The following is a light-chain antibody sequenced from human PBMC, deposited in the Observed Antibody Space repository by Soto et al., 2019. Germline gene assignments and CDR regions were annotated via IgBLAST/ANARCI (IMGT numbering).Light chain of an antibody. Sequence: QSALTQPRSVSGSPGQSVTISCTGTSSDVGGYYYISWYQQHPGKASKLIIYDVTKRPSGVPDRFSASKSGITASLTISGLQAEDEADYYCCSYAGTAGTYSSYVFGTGTKVTVL. V-gene: IGLV2-11*01. CDR1: SSDVGGYYY. J-gene: IGLJ1*01. CDR3: CSYAGTAGTYSSYV. CDR2: DVT.